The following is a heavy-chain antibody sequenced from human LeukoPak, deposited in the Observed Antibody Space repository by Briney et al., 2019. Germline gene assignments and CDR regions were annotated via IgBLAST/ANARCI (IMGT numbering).Heavy chain of an antibody. J-gene: IGHJ4*02. D-gene: IGHD2-21*01. CDR2: ISYDGSNK. Sequence: GGSLRLSCAASGFTFSSYAMHWVRQAPGKGLEWVAVISYDGSNKYYADSVKGRFTISRDNSKNTLHLQMNSLRAEDTAVYYCARGIVVGKLDYWGQGTLVTVSS. CDR1: GFTFSSYA. CDR3: ARGIVVGKLDY. V-gene: IGHV3-30-3*01.